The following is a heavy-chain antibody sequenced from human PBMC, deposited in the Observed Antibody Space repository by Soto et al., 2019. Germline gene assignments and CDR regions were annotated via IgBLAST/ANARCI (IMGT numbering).Heavy chain of an antibody. J-gene: IGHJ5*02. D-gene: IGHD6-13*01. Sequence: GGSLRLSCAASKFTFSSYWMSWVRQAPGKGLEWVANIKQDGSEKYYVDSVRGRFAISRDNAKNSLYLQMNSLRAEDTAAYYCARGYSSSWYNWFDPWGQGTLVTVSS. CDR3: ARGYSSSWYNWFDP. CDR1: KFTFSSYW. V-gene: IGHV3-7*03. CDR2: IKQDGSEK.